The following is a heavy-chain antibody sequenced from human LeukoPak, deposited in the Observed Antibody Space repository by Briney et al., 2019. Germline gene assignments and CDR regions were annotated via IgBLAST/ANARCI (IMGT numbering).Heavy chain of an antibody. CDR2: ISYDGSNK. CDR3: AKSIDELERQTY. V-gene: IGHV3-30*18. D-gene: IGHD1-1*01. Sequence: GRSLRLSCAASGFTFSSYGMHWVRQAPGKGLEWVAVISYDGSNKYYADSVKGRFTISRDNSKNTLYLQMNSLRAEDTAVYYCAKSIDELERQTYWGQGTLVTVSS. J-gene: IGHJ4*02. CDR1: GFTFSSYG.